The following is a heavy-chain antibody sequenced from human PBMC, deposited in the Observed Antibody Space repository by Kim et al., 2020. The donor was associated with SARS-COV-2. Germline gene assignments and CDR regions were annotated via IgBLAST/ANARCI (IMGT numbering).Heavy chain of an antibody. CDR1: GFTFSSFA. D-gene: IGHD2-21*02. CDR2: IAFHGIDA. Sequence: GGSLRLSCEVSGFTFSSFAIHWGRQAPGKGLEWVAAIAFHGIDAYYANSVKGRFTISRDNPKNTLFLQMNRLRAEDTSVYYCSRAQGGGCTDCKTPTYWG. CDR3: SRAQGGGCTDCKTPTY. J-gene: IGHJ4*01. V-gene: IGHV3-30*04.